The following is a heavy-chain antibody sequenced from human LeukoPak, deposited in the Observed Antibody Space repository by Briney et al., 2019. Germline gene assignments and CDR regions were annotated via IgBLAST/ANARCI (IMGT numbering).Heavy chain of an antibody. Sequence: GGSLRLSCAASGFTVSSNYMSWVSQAPGKGLEWVSVIYSGGSTYYADSVKGRFTISRDNSKNTLYLQMNSLRAEDTAVYYCARVLVWFGELPLGGMDVWGQGTTVTVSS. CDR2: IYSGGST. CDR3: ARVLVWFGELPLGGMDV. CDR1: GFTVSSNY. J-gene: IGHJ6*02. V-gene: IGHV3-66*01. D-gene: IGHD3-10*01.